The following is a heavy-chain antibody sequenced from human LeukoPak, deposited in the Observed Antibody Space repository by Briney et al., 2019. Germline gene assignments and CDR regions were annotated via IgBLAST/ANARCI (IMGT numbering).Heavy chain of an antibody. D-gene: IGHD4-17*01. CDR2: ISGSGGNT. CDR3: ARGGDYGDLVREYYFDY. J-gene: IGHJ4*02. V-gene: IGHV3-23*01. Sequence: GGSLRLSCAASGFSFSTYAMSWVRQAPGKGLEWVSGISGSGGNTYYADSVKGRFTISRDNSKNTLYLQMNSLRAEDTAVYYCARGGDYGDLVREYYFDYWGQGTLVTVSS. CDR1: GFSFSTYA.